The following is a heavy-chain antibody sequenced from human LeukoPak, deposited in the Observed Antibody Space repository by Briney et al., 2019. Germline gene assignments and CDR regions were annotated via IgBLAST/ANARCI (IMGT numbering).Heavy chain of an antibody. CDR3: ARDGPLITIFGYFDY. CDR1: GFTFSSYV. CDR2: ISYDGSNK. D-gene: IGHD3-3*01. Sequence: GRSLRLSCAASGFTFSSYVMHWVRQAPGKWLEWVAVISYDGSNKYYADSVKGRFTISRDNSKNTLYLQMNSLRAEDTALYYCARDGPLITIFGYFDYWGQGTLVSVSS. J-gene: IGHJ4*02. V-gene: IGHV3-30*04.